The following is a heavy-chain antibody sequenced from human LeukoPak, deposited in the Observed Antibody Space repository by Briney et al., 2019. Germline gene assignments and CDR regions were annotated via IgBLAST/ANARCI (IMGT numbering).Heavy chain of an antibody. V-gene: IGHV3-30*04. J-gene: IGHJ4*02. CDR1: GFTFSSYA. Sequence: PGGSLRLSCAASGFTFSSYAMHWVRQAPGKGLEWVAVISYDGRNKYYADSVKGRFTISRDNSKNTLYLQMNSLRAEDTAVYYCARDSSSSLNFDYWGQGTLVTVSS. D-gene: IGHD6-6*01. CDR2: ISYDGRNK. CDR3: ARDSSSSLNFDY.